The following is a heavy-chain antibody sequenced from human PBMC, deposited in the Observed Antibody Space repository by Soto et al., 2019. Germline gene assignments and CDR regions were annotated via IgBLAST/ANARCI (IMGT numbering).Heavy chain of an antibody. V-gene: IGHV3-30-3*01. D-gene: IGHD3-3*01. CDR2: ISNDGSNY. CDR3: ARGTTLAIFDYGMDV. J-gene: IGHJ6*02. CDR1: GFTFTSYA. Sequence: QVQLVESGGGVVQPGRSLRLCCAAYGFTFTSYAMHWVRQAPGKGLEWVAVISNDGSNYYYADSVRGRFTISRDNTKNTLFLQMSSLRGEDSGVYYCARGTTLAIFDYGMDVWGQGTTVTVSS.